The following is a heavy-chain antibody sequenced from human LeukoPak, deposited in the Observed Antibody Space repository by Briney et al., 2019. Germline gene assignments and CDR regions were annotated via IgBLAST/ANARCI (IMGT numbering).Heavy chain of an antibody. CDR1: GFTFSSYA. V-gene: IGHV3-23*01. J-gene: IGHJ6*02. CDR2: ISGGGGST. Sequence: GGSLRLSCAASGFTFSSYAMSWVRQAPGKGLEWVSAISGGGGSTYYADSVKGRFTISRDNSKNTLYLQMNSLRAEDTAVYYCAKGTLKATIFGVVPFYYYGMDVWGQGTTVTVSS. D-gene: IGHD3-3*01. CDR3: AKGTLKATIFGVVPFYYYGMDV.